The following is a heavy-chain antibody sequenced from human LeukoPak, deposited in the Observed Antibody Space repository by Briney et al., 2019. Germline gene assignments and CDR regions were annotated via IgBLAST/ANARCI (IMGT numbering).Heavy chain of an antibody. Sequence: PSETLSLTCTVSGGSITDYYWSWIRQAPGKGLDWIGSIYYSGSTNYNPSLGSRVTLSVDTSKNQFSLRLTSVTAADTAVYFCASFPSFGGAFDIWGQGTMVTVSS. CDR2: IYYSGST. V-gene: IGHV4-59*01. CDR1: GGSITDYY. J-gene: IGHJ3*02. CDR3: ASFPSFGGAFDI. D-gene: IGHD3-3*01.